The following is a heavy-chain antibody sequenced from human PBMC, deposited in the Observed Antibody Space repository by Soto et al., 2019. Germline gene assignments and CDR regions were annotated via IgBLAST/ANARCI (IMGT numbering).Heavy chain of an antibody. Sequence: EVQLVESGGGLVQPGRSLRLSCAASGFTFDDYAMHWVRQAPGKGLEWVSGISWNSGSIGYADSVKSRFTISRDNAKNSLYLQLNSLRAEDTALYYCEKDHQLRGVIGGDHWFDTWGQGTLVTVSS. D-gene: IGHD3-10*01. CDR1: GFTFDDYA. CDR2: ISWNSGSI. V-gene: IGHV3-9*01. CDR3: EKDHQLRGVIGGDHWFDT. J-gene: IGHJ5*02.